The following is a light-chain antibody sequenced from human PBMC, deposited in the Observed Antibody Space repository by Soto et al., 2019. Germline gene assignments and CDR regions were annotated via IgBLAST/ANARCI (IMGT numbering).Light chain of an antibody. V-gene: IGLV2-23*02. CDR1: SSDVGSYNL. CDR2: EVS. Sequence: QSALTQPASVSGSPGQSITLSCTGSSSDVGSYNLVSWFQQHPGKAPKLMIYEVSKRPSGVSNRFSGSKSGNTASLTISGLQAEDEADYYCCSYAGRSTVVFGGGTKLTV. CDR3: CSYAGRSTVV. J-gene: IGLJ2*01.